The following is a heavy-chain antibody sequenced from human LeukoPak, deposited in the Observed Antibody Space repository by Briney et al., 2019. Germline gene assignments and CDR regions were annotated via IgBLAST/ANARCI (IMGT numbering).Heavy chain of an antibody. Sequence: SVKVSRKASGYTFTSYGISWVRQAPGQGLEWMGGIIPIFGTANYAQKFQGRVTITTDESTSTAYMELSSLRSEDTAVYYCARAYCGGDCPKEYFQHWGQGTLVTVSS. CDR1: GYTFTSYG. CDR3: ARAYCGGDCPKEYFQH. J-gene: IGHJ1*01. CDR2: IIPIFGTA. D-gene: IGHD2-21*02. V-gene: IGHV1-69*05.